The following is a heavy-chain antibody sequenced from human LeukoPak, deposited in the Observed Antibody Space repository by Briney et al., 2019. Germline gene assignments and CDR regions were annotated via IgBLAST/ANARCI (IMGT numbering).Heavy chain of an antibody. CDR1: GGSTSSYY. D-gene: IGHD2-2*01. Sequence: SETLSLTCTVSGGSTSSYYWSWIRQPPGKGLECLGFIYHTGTTNYNPSLKSRVTISVDTSTNQFSLKLSSVTAADTAIYYCARTYCSTNACPFDHWGQGTLVTVSS. J-gene: IGHJ4*02. CDR2: IYHTGTT. V-gene: IGHV4-59*08. CDR3: ARTYCSTNACPFDH.